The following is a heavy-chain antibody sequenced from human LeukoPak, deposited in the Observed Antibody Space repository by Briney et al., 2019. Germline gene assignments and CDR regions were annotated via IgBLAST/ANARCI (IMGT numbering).Heavy chain of an antibody. CDR2: INHSGST. Sequence: SETLSLTCAVYGGSFSGYYWSWIRQPPGKGLEWIGEINHSGSTNYNPSLKSRVTISVDTSKNQFSLKLSSVTAADTAVYYCARGGGILTSYYYYMDVWGKGTTVSVSS. D-gene: IGHD4-23*01. V-gene: IGHV4-34*01. J-gene: IGHJ6*03. CDR3: ARGGGILTSYYYYMDV. CDR1: GGSFSGYY.